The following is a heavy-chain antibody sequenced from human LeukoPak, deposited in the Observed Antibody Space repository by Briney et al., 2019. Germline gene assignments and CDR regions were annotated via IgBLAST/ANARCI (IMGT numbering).Heavy chain of an antibody. CDR3: ARDLNGGYYYGY. CDR2: INPSGSST. Sequence: ASVKVSCKASGYTFTSYYMHWVRQAPGQGLERMGIINPSGSSTSYAQKFQGRVTMTRDTSTSTVYMELSSLRSEDTAVYYCARDLNGGYYYGYWGQGTLVTVSS. CDR1: GYTFTSYY. J-gene: IGHJ4*02. D-gene: IGHD3-22*01. V-gene: IGHV1-46*01.